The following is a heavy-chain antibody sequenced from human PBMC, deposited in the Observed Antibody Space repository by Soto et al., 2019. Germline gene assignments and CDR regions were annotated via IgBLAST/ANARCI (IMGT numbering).Heavy chain of an antibody. CDR2: ISYDGSNK. Sequence: QVQLVESGGGVVQPGRSLRLSCAASGFTFSSYAMHWVRQAPGKGLEWVAVISYDGSNKYYADSVKGRFTISRDNSKNTLHLQMNSLRAEDTAVYYCARDKGGAAFDYWGQGTLVTVSS. D-gene: IGHD2-15*01. J-gene: IGHJ4*02. V-gene: IGHV3-30-3*01. CDR3: ARDKGGAAFDY. CDR1: GFTFSSYA.